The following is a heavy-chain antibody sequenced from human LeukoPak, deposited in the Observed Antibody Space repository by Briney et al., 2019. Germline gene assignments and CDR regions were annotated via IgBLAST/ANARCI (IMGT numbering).Heavy chain of an antibody. CDR1: GFTFSTYA. J-gene: IGHJ5*02. D-gene: IGHD3-10*01. V-gene: IGHV3-30-3*01. CDR3: ARNEGSMVRGVITLGP. CDR2: ISYDGSKK. Sequence: GGSLRLSCAASGFTFSTYALHWVRQAPGKGLEWVAVISYDGSKKYYADSVKGRFTISRDSSKNTLYLQMNSLRADDTAVYYCARNEGSMVRGVITLGPWGQGTLVTVSS.